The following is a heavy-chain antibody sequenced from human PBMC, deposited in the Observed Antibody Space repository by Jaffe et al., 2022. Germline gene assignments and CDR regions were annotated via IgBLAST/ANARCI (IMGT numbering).Heavy chain of an antibody. CDR1: GFTFSGYM. J-gene: IGHJ4*02. D-gene: IGHD1-1*01. V-gene: IGHV3-7*04. CDR3: ARDNNYKVDI. Sequence: EVQLVESGGDLVQPGGSLRLSCAASGFTFSGYMMAWVRLAPGKGLEWVANIKNDGSEAYYVDSMEGRFNISKDNAKNSLYLQMNSLRAEDTAVYYCARDNNYKVDIWGQGTLVTVSS. CDR2: IKNDGSEA.